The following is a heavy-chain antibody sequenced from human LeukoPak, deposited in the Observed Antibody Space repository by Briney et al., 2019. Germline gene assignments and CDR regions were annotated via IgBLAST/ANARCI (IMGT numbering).Heavy chain of an antibody. J-gene: IGHJ4*02. CDR3: VRASSTTAAGLFDY. D-gene: IGHD6-13*01. Sequence: GGSLRLSCAASGFTVSSNFMSWVRQAPGKGLEGVSVLYSGGYTVYADSVKSRFTISRDNSENTLYLQMNSLRADDTAVYYCVRASSTTAAGLFDYWGQGTLLTVSS. CDR1: GFTVSSNF. CDR2: LYSGGYT. V-gene: IGHV3-53*01.